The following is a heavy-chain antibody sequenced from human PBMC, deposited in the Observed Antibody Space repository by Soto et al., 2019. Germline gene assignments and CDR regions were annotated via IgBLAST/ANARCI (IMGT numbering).Heavy chain of an antibody. J-gene: IGHJ6*02. CDR2: IIPIFGTA. D-gene: IGHD5-12*01. CDR3: ARWRLVDTISYYYYGMDV. CDR1: GGTFSSYA. V-gene: IGHV1-69*01. Sequence: QVQLVQSGAEVKKPGSSVKVSCKASGGTFSSYAISWVRQAPGQGLEWMGGIIPIFGTANYAQKFQGRVTITADEYTSTAYMEPSRLRSEDTAVYYCARWRLVDTISYYYYGMDVWGQGTTVTVSS.